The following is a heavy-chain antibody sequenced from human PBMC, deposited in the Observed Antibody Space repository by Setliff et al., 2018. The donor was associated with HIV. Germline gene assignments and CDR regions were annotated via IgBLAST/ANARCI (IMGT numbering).Heavy chain of an antibody. CDR2: IGNTGTSS. J-gene: IGHJ4*02. Sequence: SLKISCEVSGFNYNNFAMNWVRQAPGKGLEWVSSIGNTGTSSYYADSVKGRFTISRDTSKNSLFLEMTSLRGEDTAIYYCVRDSYSFYDGTYSYFPLDSWGQGTLVTVS. V-gene: IGHV3-23*01. CDR1: GFNYNNFA. D-gene: IGHD3-22*01. CDR3: VRDSYSFYDGTYSYFPLDS.